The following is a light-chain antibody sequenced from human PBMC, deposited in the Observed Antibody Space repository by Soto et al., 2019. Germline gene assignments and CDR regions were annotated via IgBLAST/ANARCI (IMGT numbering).Light chain of an antibody. CDR1: SSDVGSYNY. CDR3: SSYTDSSPFV. Sequence: QSALTQPASVSGSPGRSITISCTGTSSDVGSYNYVSWYQHHPGKAPKLMIYHVSNRPSGVSNRFSGSKSGNTASLTISGLQAEDEADYYCSSYTDSSPFVFGTGTKVTVL. CDR2: HVS. V-gene: IGLV2-14*03. J-gene: IGLJ1*01.